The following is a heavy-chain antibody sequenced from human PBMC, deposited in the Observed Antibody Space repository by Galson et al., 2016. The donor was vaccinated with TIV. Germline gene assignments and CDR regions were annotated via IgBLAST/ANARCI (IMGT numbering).Heavy chain of an antibody. Sequence: SLRLSCAASGFTFSSYGMHWVRQAPGKGLEWVAFLRYDGSNKYYGDSVKGRFTISRDNSKNTLYLQMNSLSAEDTAVYYCTKDSSVSVVVTAKGFDYWGQGTLVTVSS. CDR3: TKDSSVSVVVTAKGFDY. CDR1: GFTFSSYG. J-gene: IGHJ4*02. CDR2: LRYDGSNK. D-gene: IGHD2-21*02. V-gene: IGHV3-30*02.